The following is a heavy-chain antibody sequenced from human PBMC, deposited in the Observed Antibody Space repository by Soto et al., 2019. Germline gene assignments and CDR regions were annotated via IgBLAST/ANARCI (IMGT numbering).Heavy chain of an antibody. CDR1: GFTFSNAW. J-gene: IGHJ4*02. CDR3: TTGLVDTAMTPFDY. Sequence: GGSLRLSCAASGFTFSNAWMNWVRQAPGKGLEWVGRIKSKTDGGTTDYVAPVKGRFTISREDSKNTLYLQMNSLKTEDTAVYYCTTGLVDTAMTPFDYWGQGTLVTVSS. D-gene: IGHD5-18*01. V-gene: IGHV3-15*07. CDR2: IKSKTDGGTT.